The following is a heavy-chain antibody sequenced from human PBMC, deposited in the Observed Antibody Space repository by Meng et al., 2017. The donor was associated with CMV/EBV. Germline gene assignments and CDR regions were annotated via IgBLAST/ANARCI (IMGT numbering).Heavy chain of an antibody. CDR3: ARGRLGYCSGGSCYTGRFFYFDY. CDR2: INHSGST. J-gene: IGHJ4*02. D-gene: IGHD2-15*01. Sequence: SETLSPTSAVHGGSFSGYSWRWIRQPPGEGLEWIEEINHSGSTNYNPSLKSRVTISVDTSKDQFSLKLSSVTAADTAVYYCARGRLGYCSGGSCYTGRFFYFDYWGQGTLVTVSS. CDR1: GGSFSGYS. V-gene: IGHV4-34*01.